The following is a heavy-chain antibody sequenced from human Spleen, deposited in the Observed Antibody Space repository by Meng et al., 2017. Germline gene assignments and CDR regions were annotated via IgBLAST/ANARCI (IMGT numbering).Heavy chain of an antibody. V-gene: IGHV4-34*01. CDR2: INHSGST. J-gene: IGHJ4*02. Sequence: QVQLQQWGAGLLKPSETLSPTCAVYGGSFSGYYWSWIRQPPGKGLEWIGEINHSGSTNYNPSLKSRVTISVDTSKNQFSLKLSSVTAADTAVYYCAREWEQSYFDYWGQGTLVTVSS. D-gene: IGHD1-26*01. CDR3: AREWEQSYFDY. CDR1: GGSFSGYY.